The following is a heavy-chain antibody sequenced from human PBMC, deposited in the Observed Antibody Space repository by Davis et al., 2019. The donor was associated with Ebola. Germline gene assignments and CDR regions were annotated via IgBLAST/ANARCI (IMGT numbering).Heavy chain of an antibody. V-gene: IGHV3-21*01. CDR1: GFTFTSYS. CDR2: ISSSSSYI. J-gene: IGHJ4*02. Sequence: GESLKISCAASGFTFTSYSMNWVRQAPGKGLEWVSSISSSSSYIYYADSVKGRFTISRDNAKNSLSLRMNSLRAEDTAMYYCARDPHLGSWYLPGDFDYWGQGTLVTVSS. D-gene: IGHD6-13*01. CDR3: ARDPHLGSWYLPGDFDY.